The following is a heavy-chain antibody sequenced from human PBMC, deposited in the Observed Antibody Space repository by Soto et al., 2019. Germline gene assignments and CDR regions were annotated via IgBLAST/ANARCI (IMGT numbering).Heavy chain of an antibody. CDR1: GFSFSTYA. CDR2: ISASGATT. Sequence: EVQLLESGGNLVQPGGSLRLSCAASGFSFSTYALTWVRQVPGKRLEWVSGISASGATTYYADSVKGRFTISRDNSKNTVFLHMTSLRAADTALYYCAKWTDTVVEAALAGGAVDIWGQGTTVTVAS. J-gene: IGHJ3*02. CDR3: AKWTDTVVEAALAGGAVDI. V-gene: IGHV3-23*01. D-gene: IGHD2-2*01.